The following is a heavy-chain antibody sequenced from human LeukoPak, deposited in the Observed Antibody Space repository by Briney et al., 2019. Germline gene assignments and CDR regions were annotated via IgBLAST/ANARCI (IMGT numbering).Heavy chain of an antibody. CDR1: GGSISSYY. J-gene: IGHJ3*02. D-gene: IGHD3-3*01. V-gene: IGHV4-59*01. Sequence: PSETLSLTCTVSGGSISSYYWSWIRQPPGKGLEWIGYIYYSGSTNYNPSLKSRVTISADTSKNQFSLKLSSVTAADTAVYYCARVRVVNDDDAFDIWGQGTMVTVSS. CDR3: ARVRVVNDDDAFDI. CDR2: IYYSGST.